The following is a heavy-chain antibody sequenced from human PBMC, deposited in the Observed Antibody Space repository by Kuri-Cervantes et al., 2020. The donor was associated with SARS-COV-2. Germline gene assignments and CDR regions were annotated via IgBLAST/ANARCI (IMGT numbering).Heavy chain of an antibody. CDR1: GNTFTSYD. D-gene: IGHD6-13*01. V-gene: IGHV1-8*02. J-gene: IGHJ5*02. CDR2: MNPNSGNT. Sequence: SVKVSYKPSGNTFTSYDINWVRHATGQGLEWMGWMNPNSGNTGYAQKFQGRVTMTRNTSISTAYMELRSLTFDDTAVYYCARVPGIASGGEAGFDPWGQGALVTVSS. CDR3: ARVPGIASGGEAGFDP.